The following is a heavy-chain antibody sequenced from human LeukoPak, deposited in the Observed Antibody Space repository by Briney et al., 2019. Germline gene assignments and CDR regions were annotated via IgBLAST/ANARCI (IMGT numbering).Heavy chain of an antibody. CDR2: IIPIFGTA. Sequence: PGSSVKVSCKASGGTFSSYAISWVRQAPGQGLEWMGGIIPIFGTANYAQKFQGRVTITADESTSTAYMELSSLRSEDTAVYYCARDGRMTVGNPRDFGYWGQGTLVTVSS. CDR1: GGTFSSYA. CDR3: ARDGRMTVGNPRDFGY. J-gene: IGHJ4*02. D-gene: IGHD4/OR15-4a*01. V-gene: IGHV1-69*01.